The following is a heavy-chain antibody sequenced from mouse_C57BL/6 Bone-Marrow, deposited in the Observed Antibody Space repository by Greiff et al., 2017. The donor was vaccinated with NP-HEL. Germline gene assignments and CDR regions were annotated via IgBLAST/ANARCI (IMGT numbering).Heavy chain of an antibody. CDR1: GYTFTSYW. V-gene: IGHV1-69*01. Sequence: QVQLQQPGAELVMPGASVKLSCKASGYTFTSYWMHWVKQRPGQGLEWIGEIDPSDSYTNYNQKFKGKSTLTVDKSSSTAYMQLSSLTYEDSAVYYCARGVTDYAMDYWGQGTSVTVSS. J-gene: IGHJ4*01. CDR2: IDPSDSYT. D-gene: IGHD2-2*01. CDR3: ARGVTDYAMDY.